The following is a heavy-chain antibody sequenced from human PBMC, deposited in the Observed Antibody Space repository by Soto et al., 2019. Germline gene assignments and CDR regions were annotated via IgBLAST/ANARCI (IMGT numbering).Heavy chain of an antibody. Sequence: PSETLSLTCTVSGGSISSGGYYWNWIRQHPGEGLEWIGYIYYSGSTYYNPSLKSRVTVSVDTSKNQFSLNLSSVTAADTAVYYLERAQITYFFFDSWGQGYLVTVSA. CDR3: ERAQITYFFFDS. V-gene: IGHV4-31*03. CDR2: IYYSGST. CDR1: GGSISSGGYY. D-gene: IGHD3-10*01. J-gene: IGHJ4*02.